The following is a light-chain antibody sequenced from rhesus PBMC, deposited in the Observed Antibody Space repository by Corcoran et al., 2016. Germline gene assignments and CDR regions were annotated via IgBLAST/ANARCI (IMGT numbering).Light chain of an antibody. J-gene: IGKJ1*01. Sequence: DIQMTQSPPPVSASRGETDTNTCRASQGMYSRLAWYQQKPGKAPNLLLYKAYILQSGVPSRFSGCGSGTDFTLTYSGLQAQDFSTYYFQQYSTRPPTFGQGTKVEIK. CDR3: QQYSTRPPT. V-gene: IGKV1-22*01. CDR2: KAY. CDR1: QGMYSR.